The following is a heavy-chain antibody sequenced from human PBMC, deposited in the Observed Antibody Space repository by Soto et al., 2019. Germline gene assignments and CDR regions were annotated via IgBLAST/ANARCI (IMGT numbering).Heavy chain of an antibody. Sequence: GESLKISCQGSGYSFSNYWIGWVRQMPGKGLEWMGIIYPGDSDTRYSPSFQGQVTISADKSITTAYLQWNSLKASDTAMYYCARERVAYCGGDCPFDYWGQGTLVTSPQ. CDR2: IYPGDSDT. J-gene: IGHJ4*02. D-gene: IGHD2-21*02. CDR1: GYSFSNYW. V-gene: IGHV5-51*01. CDR3: ARERVAYCGGDCPFDY.